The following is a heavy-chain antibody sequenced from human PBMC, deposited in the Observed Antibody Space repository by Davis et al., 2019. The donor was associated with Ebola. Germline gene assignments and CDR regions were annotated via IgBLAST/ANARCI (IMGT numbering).Heavy chain of an antibody. Sequence: GESLKISCAASGFTFSSYGMHWVRQAPGKGLEWVAFISYNGGNNYYADSVKGRFTMSRDTSKHTLYLQMDSLRAEDTAVYYCAKEGHSNPFYLYYGMDVWGQGTTVTVS. J-gene: IGHJ6*02. CDR1: GFTFSSYG. V-gene: IGHV3-30*18. CDR3: AKEGHSNPFYLYYGMDV. CDR2: ISYNGGNN. D-gene: IGHD2/OR15-2a*01.